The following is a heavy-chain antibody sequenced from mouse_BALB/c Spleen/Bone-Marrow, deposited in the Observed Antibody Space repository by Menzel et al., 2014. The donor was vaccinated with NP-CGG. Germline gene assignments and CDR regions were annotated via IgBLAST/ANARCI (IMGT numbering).Heavy chain of an antibody. J-gene: IGHJ2*01. V-gene: IGHV1-7*01. CDR2: INPSTGYT. CDR3: ARIYYYGRDY. CDR1: GYTFTNYW. D-gene: IGHD1-1*01. Sequence: CGAELAKPGASVKMSCKASGYTFTNYWMHWVKQRPGQGLEWIGYINPSTGYTEYNQKFKDKATLTADKSSSTAYMQLSSLTSEDSAVYYCARIYYYGRDYWGQGTTLTVSS.